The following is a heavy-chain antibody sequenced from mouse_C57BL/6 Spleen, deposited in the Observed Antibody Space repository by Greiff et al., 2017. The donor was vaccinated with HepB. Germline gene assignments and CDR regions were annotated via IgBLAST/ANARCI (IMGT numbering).Heavy chain of an antibody. CDR2: IYPRSGNT. CDR1: GYTFTSYG. D-gene: IGHD1-1*01. J-gene: IGHJ2*01. Sequence: QVQLKESGAELARPGASVKLSCKASGYTFTSYGISWVKQRTGQGLEWIGEIYPRSGNTYYNEKFKGKATLTADKSSSTAYMELRSLTSEDSAVYFCARISTTVVDPYYFDYWGQGTTLTVSS. V-gene: IGHV1-81*01. CDR3: ARISTTVVDPYYFDY.